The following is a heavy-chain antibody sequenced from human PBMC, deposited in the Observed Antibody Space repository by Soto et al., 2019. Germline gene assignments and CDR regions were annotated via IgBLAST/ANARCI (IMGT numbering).Heavy chain of an antibody. V-gene: IGHV3-30*18. Sequence: GGSLRLSCAASGFTFSSYGMHWVRQAPGKGLEWVAVISYDGSNKYYADSVKGRFTISRDNSKNTLYLQMNSLRAEDTAVYYCAKDTQLCSGGSFCYPASLLGPFDYWGQGTLVTVSS. CDR3: AKDTQLCSGGSFCYPASLLGPFDY. D-gene: IGHD2-15*01. J-gene: IGHJ4*02. CDR2: ISYDGSNK. CDR1: GFTFSSYG.